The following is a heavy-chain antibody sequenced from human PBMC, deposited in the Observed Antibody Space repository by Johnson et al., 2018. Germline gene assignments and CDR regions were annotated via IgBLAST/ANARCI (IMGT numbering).Heavy chain of an antibody. Sequence: QVQLQESGPGLVKPSETLSLSCIVSGDSISSYYWSWIRQPPGKGLAWIAYIYYNGGTSYNPSLKSPVTITVDTSKNQFSLKLSSVTAADTAVYYCATGIAVAGAEYFHHWGQGTLVTVSS. CDR1: GDSISSYY. CDR3: ATGIAVAGAEYFHH. V-gene: IGHV4-59*01. CDR2: IYYNGGT. J-gene: IGHJ1*01. D-gene: IGHD6-19*01.